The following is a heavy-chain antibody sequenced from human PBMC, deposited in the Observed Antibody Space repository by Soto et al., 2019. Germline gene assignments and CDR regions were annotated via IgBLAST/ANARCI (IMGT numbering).Heavy chain of an antibody. CDR1: GFAVSNSY. CDR3: VRDLIGYCPSLGCHIL. V-gene: IGHV3-66*01. CDR2: IYSAGNT. D-gene: IGHD2-8*01. Sequence: GGSLRLSCAASGFAVSNSYISWVRQAPGKGLEWVSVIYSAGNTYFADSVQGRLTISRDNSKNALYFQMHSLRAEDTAVYYCVRDLIGYCPSLGCHILWGQGTMVTVSS. J-gene: IGHJ3*01.